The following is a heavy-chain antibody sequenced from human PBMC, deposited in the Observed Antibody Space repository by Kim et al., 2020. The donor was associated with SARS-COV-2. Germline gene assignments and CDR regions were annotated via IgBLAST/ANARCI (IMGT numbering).Heavy chain of an antibody. CDR2: T. V-gene: IGHV3-15*01. Sequence: TDYAAPVQGRFTMSRGDSKNTLYLQMNSLKTEDTAVYYCTTGLLWNHQLDYWGQGTLVTVSS. D-gene: IGHD1-1*01. CDR3: TTGLLWNHQLDY. J-gene: IGHJ4*02.